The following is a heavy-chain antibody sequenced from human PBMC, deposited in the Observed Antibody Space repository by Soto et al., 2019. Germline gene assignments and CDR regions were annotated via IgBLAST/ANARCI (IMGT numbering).Heavy chain of an antibody. Sequence: QVKMVQSGPEVKKPGASVKVSCKTSGYTFTSYGVAWVRQAPGQGLEWMGWISTSKGDTTYAQKFQGRVTMTTDTSTSTAYMELGSLRSDDTAVYYCATRSPAFDFWGQGTLVTVSS. CDR1: GYTFTSYG. V-gene: IGHV1-18*01. CDR3: ATRSPAFDF. J-gene: IGHJ4*02. CDR2: ISTSKGDT.